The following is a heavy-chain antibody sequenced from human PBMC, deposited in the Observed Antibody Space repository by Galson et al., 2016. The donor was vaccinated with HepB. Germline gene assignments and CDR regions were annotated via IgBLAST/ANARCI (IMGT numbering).Heavy chain of an antibody. V-gene: IGHV1-2*06. D-gene: IGHD2-8*01. CDR1: GYTFTGYY. Sequence: SVKVSCKASGYTFTGYYINWVRQAPGQGLEWMGRINPNSGGTKYVQKFQGRVTVTRDTSISTAYMELSRLRSDDTAVYYCAMVLNKSMVDYWGQGTLVTVSS. J-gene: IGHJ4*02. CDR3: AMVLNKSMVDY. CDR2: INPNSGGT.